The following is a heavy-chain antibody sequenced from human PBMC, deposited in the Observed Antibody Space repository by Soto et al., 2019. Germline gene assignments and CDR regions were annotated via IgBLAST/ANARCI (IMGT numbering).Heavy chain of an antibody. Sequence: PGESLKISCNGSGYSFAGYWITWVRQKPGKGLEWMGRIDPSDSQTYYSPSFRGHVTISVTKSITTVFLQWSSLRASDTAMYYCARQIYGSDPGPNLQYYFDSWGQGTPVTVYS. D-gene: IGHD5-12*01. J-gene: IGHJ4*02. CDR2: IDPSDSQT. CDR1: GYSFAGYW. V-gene: IGHV5-10-1*01. CDR3: ARQIYGSDPGPNLQYYFDS.